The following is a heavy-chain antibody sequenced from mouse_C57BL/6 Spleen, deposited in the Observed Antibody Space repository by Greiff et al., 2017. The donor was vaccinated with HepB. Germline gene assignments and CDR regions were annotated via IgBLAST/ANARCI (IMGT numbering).Heavy chain of an antibody. CDR2: INPNNGGT. J-gene: IGHJ2*01. CDR3: ARADGYYVSFEY. D-gene: IGHD2-3*01. Sequence: EVQLQQSGPELVKPGASVKISCKASGYTFTDYYMNWVKQSHGKSLEWIGDINPNNGGTSYNQKFKGKATLTVDKSSSTAYMELRSLTSEDSAVYYCARADGYYVSFEYWGQGTTLTVSS. CDR1: GYTFTDYY. V-gene: IGHV1-26*01.